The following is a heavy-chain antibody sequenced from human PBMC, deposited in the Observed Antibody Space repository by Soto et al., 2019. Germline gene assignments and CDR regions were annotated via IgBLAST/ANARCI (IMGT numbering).Heavy chain of an antibody. V-gene: IGHV3-48*02. CDR3: AACGSSRHGGWFDP. D-gene: IGHD6-13*01. CDR1: GFTFSSYS. J-gene: IGHJ5*02. CDR2: ISSSSTI. Sequence: GESLKISCAASGFTFSSYSMNWVRQAPGKGLEWVSYISSSSTIYYADSVKGRFTISRDNAKNSLYLQMNSLRDEDTAVYYCAACGSSRHGGWFDPWGQGTLVTVSS.